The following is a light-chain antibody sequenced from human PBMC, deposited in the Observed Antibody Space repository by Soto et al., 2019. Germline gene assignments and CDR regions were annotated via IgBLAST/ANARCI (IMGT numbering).Light chain of an antibody. CDR2: EVT. CDR1: SSDVGAYNY. V-gene: IGLV2-8*01. Sequence: QSVLTQPPSASGSPGQSVTISCTGTSSDVGAYNYVSWYQQHAGKAPKLVIYEVTKRPSGVPDRFSGSKSANTASLTVAGLQAEDDADYYGSSFASSNPWVFGGGTKLTVL. CDR3: SSFASSNPWV. J-gene: IGLJ3*02.